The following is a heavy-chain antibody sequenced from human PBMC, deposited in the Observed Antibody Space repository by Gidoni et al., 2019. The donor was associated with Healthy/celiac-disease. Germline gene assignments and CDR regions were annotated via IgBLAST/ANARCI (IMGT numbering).Heavy chain of an antibody. CDR1: GFTFSSYW. CDR2: IKQDGSEK. J-gene: IGHJ4*02. D-gene: IGHD6-19*01. V-gene: IGHV3-7*01. CDR3: ARSPYSSGWFDY. Sequence: EVQLVVSGGGLVQPGGSLSLSCAASGFTFSSYWMSWVRQAPGKGLEWVDNIKQDGSEKYYVDSVKGRFTIARDNGKNSLYLQMNSLRAEDTAVYYCARSPYSSGWFDYWGQGTLVTVSS.